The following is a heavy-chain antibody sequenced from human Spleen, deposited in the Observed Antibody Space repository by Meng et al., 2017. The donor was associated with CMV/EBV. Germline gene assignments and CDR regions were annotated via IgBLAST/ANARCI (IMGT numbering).Heavy chain of an antibody. D-gene: IGHD5-24*01. V-gene: IGHV4-34*01. Sequence: CVVYVASFINYFAPWIRQPPGKGLDWIGEINHSGSTNYNPSLKSRVTVSIDTSKNQFSLKLSSVTAADTAMYYCAIVEMATIANDYWGQGTLVTVSS. CDR1: VASFINYF. CDR2: INHSGST. CDR3: AIVEMATIANDY. J-gene: IGHJ4*02.